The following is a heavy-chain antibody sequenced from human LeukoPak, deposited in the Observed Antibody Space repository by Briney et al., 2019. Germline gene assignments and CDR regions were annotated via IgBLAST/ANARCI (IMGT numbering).Heavy chain of an antibody. Sequence: GGSLRLSCAASGFTFSSYAMSWVRQAPGKGLEWVSAISGSGGSTYYADSVKGRFTISRNNSKNTLYLQMNSLRAEDTAVYYCAKLRLVRNAFDIWGQGTMVTVSS. CDR2: ISGSGGST. J-gene: IGHJ3*02. CDR1: GFTFSSYA. CDR3: AKLRLVRNAFDI. V-gene: IGHV3-23*01. D-gene: IGHD6-6*01.